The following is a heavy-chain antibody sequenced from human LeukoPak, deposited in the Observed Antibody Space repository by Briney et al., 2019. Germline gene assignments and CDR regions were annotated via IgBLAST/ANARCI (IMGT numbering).Heavy chain of an antibody. CDR3: ARDLWSPVDF. CDR2: IDSDGTNR. CDR1: GFTFSRYW. D-gene: IGHD2-21*01. V-gene: IGHV3-74*01. J-gene: IGHJ4*02. Sequence: GGSLRLSCAASGFTFSRYWMHWVRQAPGKGLVWVSRIDSDGTNRDYADSVKGRFTISRDNAKNSLYLQMNSLRAEDTAVYYCARDLWSPVDFWGQGTLVTVSS.